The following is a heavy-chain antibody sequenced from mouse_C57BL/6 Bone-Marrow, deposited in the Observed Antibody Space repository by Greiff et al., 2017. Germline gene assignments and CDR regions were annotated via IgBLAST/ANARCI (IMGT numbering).Heavy chain of an antibody. Sequence: VQLQQSGPGLVKPSQSLSLTCSVTGYSITSGYYWNWIRQFPGNKLEWMGYISYDGSNNYNPSLKNRISITRDTSKNQFFLKLNSVTTEDTATYYCARGSGLRPFAYWGQGTLVTVSA. V-gene: IGHV3-6*01. J-gene: IGHJ3*01. CDR1: GYSITSGYY. D-gene: IGHD2-4*01. CDR3: ARGSGLRPFAY. CDR2: ISYDGSN.